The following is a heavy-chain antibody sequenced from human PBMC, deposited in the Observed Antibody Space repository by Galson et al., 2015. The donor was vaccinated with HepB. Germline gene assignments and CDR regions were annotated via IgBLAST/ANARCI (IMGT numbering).Heavy chain of an antibody. CDR2: IIPILGIA. CDR3: ARGPPDIVATPNYWYFDL. V-gene: IGHV1-69*02. Sequence: SVKVSCKASGGTFSSYTISWVRQAPGQGLEWMGRIIPILGIANYAQKFQGRVTITADKSTSTAYVELSSLRSEDTAVYYCARGPPDIVATPNYWYFDLWGRGTLVTVSS. D-gene: IGHD5-12*01. CDR1: GGTFSSYT. J-gene: IGHJ2*01.